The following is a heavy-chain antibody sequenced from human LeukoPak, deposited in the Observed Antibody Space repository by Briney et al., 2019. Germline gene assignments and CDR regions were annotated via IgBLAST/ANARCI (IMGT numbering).Heavy chain of an antibody. V-gene: IGHV3-9*01. Sequence: GGSLRLSCAASGFTFDDYAMHWVRQAPGKGLEWVSGITWNSVTIGYADSVKGRFTISRDNAKNSLYLQMNSLRAEDTALYYCAEESFSSSSAWFDPWGQGTLVTVSS. CDR2: ITWNSVTI. CDR3: AEESFSSSSAWFDP. J-gene: IGHJ5*02. CDR1: GFTFDDYA. D-gene: IGHD6-6*01.